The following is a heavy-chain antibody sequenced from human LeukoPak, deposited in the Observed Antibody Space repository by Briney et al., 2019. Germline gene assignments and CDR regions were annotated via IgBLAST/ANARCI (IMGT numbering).Heavy chain of an antibody. J-gene: IGHJ5*02. V-gene: IGHV4-4*07. CDR3: ARALLTPPLGYCSSTSCYNRPNWFDP. CDR2: IYTSGST. Sequence: SETLSLTCTVSGGSISSYYWSWIRQPAGKGLEWIGRIYTSGSTNYNPSLKSRVTMSVDTSKNQFSLKLSSVTAADTAVYYCARALLTPPLGYCSSTSCYNRPNWFDPWGQGTLVTVSS. CDR1: GGSISSYY. D-gene: IGHD2-2*02.